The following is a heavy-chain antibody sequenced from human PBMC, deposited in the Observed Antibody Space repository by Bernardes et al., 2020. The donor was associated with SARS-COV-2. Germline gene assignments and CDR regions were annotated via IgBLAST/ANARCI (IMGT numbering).Heavy chain of an antibody. CDR1: GFTFGSYG. J-gene: IGHJ4*02. D-gene: IGHD6-6*01. Sequence: GSLRLSCAASGFTFGSYGMHWVRQAPGKGLEWVAVTSHDGRNKYYADSVKGRFTISRDNSKNTLYLQMNSLRAEDTAVYYCTKDAGLADPYSSSSSFDYWGQGTLVTVSA. V-gene: IGHV3-30*18. CDR2: TSHDGRNK. CDR3: TKDAGLADPYSSSSSFDY.